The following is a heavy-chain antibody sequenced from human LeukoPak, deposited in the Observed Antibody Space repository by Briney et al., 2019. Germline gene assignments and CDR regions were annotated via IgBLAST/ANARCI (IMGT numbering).Heavy chain of an antibody. CDR3: ARAPDDYDFSSGPSDY. J-gene: IGHJ4*02. V-gene: IGHV1-18*01. CDR1: GYAFTNYG. D-gene: IGHD3-3*01. Sequence: ASVKVPCKASGYAFTNYGISWVRQAPGQGLEWMGWISAYSGNTNYAQNLQGRVTMTTDTSTSTAYMELRSLRSDDTAVHYCARAPDDYDFSSGPSDYWGRGTLVTVSS. CDR2: ISAYSGNT.